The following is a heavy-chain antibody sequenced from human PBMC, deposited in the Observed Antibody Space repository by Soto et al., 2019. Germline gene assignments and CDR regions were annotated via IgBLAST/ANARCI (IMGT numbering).Heavy chain of an antibody. Sequence: PSETLSLTCTVSGGSISSYYWSWIRQPPGKGLDWIGYIYYSGSTNYNPSLKSRVTISVDTSKNQFSLKLSSVTAADTAVYYCARGLGRIQLWPHFDYWGQGTLVTVS. CDR3: ARGLGRIQLWPHFDY. D-gene: IGHD5-18*01. J-gene: IGHJ4*02. CDR1: GGSISSYY. V-gene: IGHV4-59*01. CDR2: IYYSGST.